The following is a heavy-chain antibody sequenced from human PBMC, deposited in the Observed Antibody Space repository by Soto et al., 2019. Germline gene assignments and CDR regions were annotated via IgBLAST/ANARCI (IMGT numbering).Heavy chain of an antibody. V-gene: IGHV1-18*01. Sequence: QVHLVQSGAEVKKPGASVKVSCKGSGYGFTTYGITWVRQAPGQGLEWMAWISAHNGNTNYAQKLQGRVTVTRDTFTSPAYMELRSLRSDDTVVYYCARGRYGDYWGQGALVTVSS. CDR3: ARGRYGDY. D-gene: IGHD1-1*01. CDR2: ISAHNGNT. J-gene: IGHJ4*02. CDR1: GYGFTTYG.